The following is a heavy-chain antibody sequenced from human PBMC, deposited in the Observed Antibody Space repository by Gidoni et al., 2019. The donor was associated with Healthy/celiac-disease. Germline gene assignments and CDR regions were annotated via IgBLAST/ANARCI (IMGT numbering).Heavy chain of an antibody. CDR3: ATPIHGRGGMDV. J-gene: IGHJ6*02. V-gene: IGHV5-51*01. CDR1: AYSFTSYW. Sequence: EVQLVQSGSEVEKPGESLTMSCTGSAYSFTSYWIGWVRQMPGKGLEWMGIIYPGASDTRYSPSFQGQFTISADKSISTAYLQWSSLKASDTSMYYCATPIHGRGGMDVWGQGTTVTVSS. D-gene: IGHD1-26*01. CDR2: IYPGASDT.